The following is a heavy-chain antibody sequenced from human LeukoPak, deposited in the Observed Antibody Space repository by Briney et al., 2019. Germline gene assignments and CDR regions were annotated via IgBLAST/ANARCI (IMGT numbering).Heavy chain of an antibody. Sequence: ASVKVSCKASGGTFSSYAVSWVQQAPGQGLEWMGRTIPVLGIANYALKFQGRVTITADKAMSTVYMELSSLNSEDTAVYYCARAGRSDGDYFDYWGQGSLVTVSS. CDR1: GGTFSSYA. V-gene: IGHV1-69*04. CDR2: TIPVLGIA. CDR3: ARAGRSDGDYFDY. D-gene: IGHD4-17*01. J-gene: IGHJ4*02.